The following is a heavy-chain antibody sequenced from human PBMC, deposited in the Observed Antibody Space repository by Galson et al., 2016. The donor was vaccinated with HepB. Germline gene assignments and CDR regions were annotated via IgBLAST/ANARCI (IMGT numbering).Heavy chain of an antibody. CDR3: ARRLDSSGEPCFDY. V-gene: IGHV2-5*02. CDR2: IYWDDAR. D-gene: IGHD1-26*01. CDR1: GQSLQDSKVG. Sequence: PALVKPTQTLTLTCTVSGQSLQDSKVGVGWIRQPPGKAPEWLGIIYWDDARRYSPPLKNRISIAQDMSKNEVVLTLANVEPGDTGTYYCARRLDSSGEPCFDYWGQGILVTVAS. J-gene: IGHJ4*02.